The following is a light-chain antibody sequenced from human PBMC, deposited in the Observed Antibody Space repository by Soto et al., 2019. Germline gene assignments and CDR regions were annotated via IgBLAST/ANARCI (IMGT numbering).Light chain of an antibody. CDR2: GAS. V-gene: IGKV3-15*01. CDR3: QQRNIWPPVT. Sequence: EIVMTQYPGTLSVSPGERATLSCRASQSLCTRLAWYQHKPGQAPRLLIYGASTWATGIPARFSGSGSGTEFTLTISSLEPEDSAVYYCQQRNIWPPVTFGQGTRLEIK. J-gene: IGKJ5*01. CDR1: QSLCTR.